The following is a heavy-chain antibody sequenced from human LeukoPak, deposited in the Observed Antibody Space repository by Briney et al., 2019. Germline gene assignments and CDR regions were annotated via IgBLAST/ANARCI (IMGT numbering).Heavy chain of an antibody. D-gene: IGHD1-26*01. CDR2: IIPIFGTA. CDR3: ARADAGGGSTDFDY. CDR1: GGTFSSYA. J-gene: IGHJ4*02. Sequence: SVTVSCTASGGTFSSYAISWVRQAPGQGLEWMGGIIPIFGTANYAQKFQGRVTITADESTSTAYMELSSLRSEDTAVYYCARADAGGGSTDFDYWGQGTLVTVSS. V-gene: IGHV1-69*13.